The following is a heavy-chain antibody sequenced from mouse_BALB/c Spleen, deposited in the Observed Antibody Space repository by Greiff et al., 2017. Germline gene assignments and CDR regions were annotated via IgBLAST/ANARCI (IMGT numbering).Heavy chain of an antibody. Sequence: EVKLVESGPGLVKPSQSLSLTCTVTGYSITSDYAWNWIRQFPGNKLEWMGYISYSGSTSYNPSLKSRISITRDTSKNQFFLQLNSVTTEDTATYYCARIIYWYFDVWGAGTTVTVSS. CDR3: ARIIYWYFDV. V-gene: IGHV3-2*02. CDR2: ISYSGST. J-gene: IGHJ1*01. CDR1: GYSITSDYA.